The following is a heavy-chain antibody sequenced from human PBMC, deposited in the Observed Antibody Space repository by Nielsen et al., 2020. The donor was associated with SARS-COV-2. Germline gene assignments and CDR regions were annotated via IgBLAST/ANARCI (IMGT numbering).Heavy chain of an antibody. CDR3: AKDVGYCSGGSSYSKGRWDAFDI. CDR1: GFTFSSYA. J-gene: IGHJ3*02. Sequence: GESLKISCAASGFTFSSYAMSWVRQAPGKGLEWVSAISGSGGSTYYADSVKGRFTISRDNSKNTLYLQMNSLRAEDTAVYYCAKDVGYCSGGSSYSKGRWDAFDIWGQGTMVTVSS. D-gene: IGHD2-15*01. V-gene: IGHV3-23*01. CDR2: ISGSGGST.